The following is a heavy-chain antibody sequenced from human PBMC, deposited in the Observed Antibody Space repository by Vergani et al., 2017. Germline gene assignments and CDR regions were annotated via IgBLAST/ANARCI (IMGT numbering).Heavy chain of an antibody. CDR3: ARGGLPYCSSTSCYWG. V-gene: IGHV3-9*01. CDR1: GITFWKFG. D-gene: IGHD2-2*01. J-gene: IGHJ4*02. CDR2: ISWNSGAV. Sequence: EVDLVESGGGLAQPGGSLRLSCEASGITFWKFGMHWVRQGPGKGLEWVSGISWNSGAVDYADSVRGRFTISRDNAKNSLYLQMNSLRAEDTAVYYCARGGLPYCSSTSCYWGWGQGTLVTVSS.